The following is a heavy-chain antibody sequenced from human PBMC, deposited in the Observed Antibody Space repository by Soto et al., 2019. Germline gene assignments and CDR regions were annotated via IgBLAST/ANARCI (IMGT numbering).Heavy chain of an antibody. Sequence: GASVKVSCESSGFSFTISAVQGVRQARGQRLEWIGWIVVGSGNTNYAQKFQERVTITRDMSTSTAYMELSSLRSEDTAVYYCAEIVGATPDPRWTYYYYGMDVWGQGTTVTVSS. CDR3: AEIVGATPDPRWTYYYYGMDV. V-gene: IGHV1-58*01. D-gene: IGHD1-26*01. CDR1: GFSFTISA. J-gene: IGHJ6*02. CDR2: IVVGSGNT.